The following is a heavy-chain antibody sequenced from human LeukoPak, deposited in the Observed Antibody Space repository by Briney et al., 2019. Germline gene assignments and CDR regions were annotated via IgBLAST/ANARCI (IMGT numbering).Heavy chain of an antibody. Sequence: GESLKVSCKASGYPFTSYGISWVRPAPGQGLEWMGWISAYNGNTNYAQKLQGRVTMTTDTSTSTAYMELRSLRSDDTAVYYCARDLVGYSSGWYGYWGQGTLVTVSS. CDR2: ISAYNGNT. V-gene: IGHV1-18*01. CDR1: GYPFTSYG. J-gene: IGHJ4*02. D-gene: IGHD6-19*01. CDR3: ARDLVGYSSGWYGY.